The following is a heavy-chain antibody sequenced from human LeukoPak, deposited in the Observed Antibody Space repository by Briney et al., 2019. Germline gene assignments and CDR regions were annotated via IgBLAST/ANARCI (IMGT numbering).Heavy chain of an antibody. CDR2: ISYADGSSK. J-gene: IGHJ4*02. Sequence: GRSLRLSCAASGFTFSSYAMHWVRQAPGKGLEWVASISYADGSSKYYAASVKGRFTISRDSSENTLYLQMNSLRAEDTAVYFCAKRGVVIRVILVGFHKEAYYFDSWGQGALVTVSS. CDR3: AKRGVVIRVILVGFHKEAYYFDS. V-gene: IGHV3-30*01. D-gene: IGHD3-22*01. CDR1: GFTFSSYA.